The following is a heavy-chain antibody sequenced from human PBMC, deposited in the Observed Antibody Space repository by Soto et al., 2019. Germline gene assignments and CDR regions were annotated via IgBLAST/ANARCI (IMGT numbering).Heavy chain of an antibody. D-gene: IGHD3-10*01. V-gene: IGHV4-39*01. CDR1: GGSISGNIDS. CDR3: ARQFGSGSCFDY. CDR2: VHYDGTT. J-gene: IGHJ4*02. Sequence: QLQLRESGPGLVKPSETLSLICTVSGGSISGNIDSWSYWVWIRQSPGKGLEWLGSVHYDGTTYYNPSLKSRLTISRDTSKNHFSLRLNSVTAADTAVYYCARQFGSGSCFDYWGQGTLVTVSS.